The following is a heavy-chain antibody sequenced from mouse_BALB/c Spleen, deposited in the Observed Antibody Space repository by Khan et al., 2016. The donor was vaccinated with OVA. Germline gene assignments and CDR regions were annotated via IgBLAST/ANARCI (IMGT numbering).Heavy chain of an antibody. V-gene: IGHV3-2*02. J-gene: IGHJ2*01. CDR2: INYSGPP. Sequence: EVQLQESGPGLVKPSQSLSLTCTVTGYSITSDYAWYRIRQFPGNNVEWMGYINYSGPPSYNPSLKRRISIPRDTSKHQFFLQFNSVTTEATATYVCARAVTIKTAVATDFEYWGQGTTVTVSA. CDR1: GYSITSDYA. D-gene: IGHD1-1*01. CDR3: ARAVTIKTAVATDFEY.